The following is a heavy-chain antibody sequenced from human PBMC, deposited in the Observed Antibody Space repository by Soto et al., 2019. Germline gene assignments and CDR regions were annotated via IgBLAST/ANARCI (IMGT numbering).Heavy chain of an antibody. CDR1: GFPFSAFS. Sequence: GGSLRLSCRASGFPFSAFSMNWVRQAPGKGLEWVAYISSSGSTIYYADSVKGRFAISRDNAKTSLYLQMDSLRDEDTAVYYCAREGGRHCSPSRCYNAFDIWGQGTTVT. J-gene: IGHJ3*02. D-gene: IGHD2-15*01. CDR3: AREGGRHCSPSRCYNAFDI. V-gene: IGHV3-48*02. CDR2: ISSSGSTI.